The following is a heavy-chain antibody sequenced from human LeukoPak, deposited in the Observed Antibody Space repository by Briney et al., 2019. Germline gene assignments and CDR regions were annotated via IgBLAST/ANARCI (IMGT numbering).Heavy chain of an antibody. CDR3: ARGSRNFDY. V-gene: IGHV4-59*08. CDR1: AGSISSYY. Sequence: SETLSLTCSVSAGSISSYYWSWIRQPPGKGLEWIAYIYYSGSTNYNPSLKSRVTISVDTSKNQFSLKLSSVTAADTAVYYCARGSRNFDYWGQGTLVTVSS. CDR2: IYYSGST. J-gene: IGHJ4*02.